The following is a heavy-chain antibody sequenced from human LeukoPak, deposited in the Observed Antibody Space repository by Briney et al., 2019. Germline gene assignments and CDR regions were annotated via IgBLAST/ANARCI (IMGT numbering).Heavy chain of an antibody. D-gene: IGHD3-10*01. V-gene: IGHV4-34*01. Sequence: KPSETLSLTCAGYGGSFSGCYWSWIRQPPGKGLEWIGEINHSGSTNYNPSLKSRVTISVDTSKNQFSLKLSSVTAADTAVYYCARVYGSGSHDAFDIWGQGTMVTVSS. J-gene: IGHJ3*02. CDR3: ARVYGSGSHDAFDI. CDR1: GGSFSGCY. CDR2: INHSGST.